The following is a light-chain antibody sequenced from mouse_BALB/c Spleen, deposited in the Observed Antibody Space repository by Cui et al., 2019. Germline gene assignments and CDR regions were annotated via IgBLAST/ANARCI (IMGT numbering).Light chain of an antibody. Sequence: QIVLPQSPALVSAAPGEKVTMTCSASSSVSYMYWYQQKPRSSPKPWIYLTSNLASGVPARFSGSGSGTSYSLTISSMEAEDAANYYCQQWSSNPLTFGAGTKLELK. CDR3: QQWSSNPLT. CDR1: SSVSY. J-gene: IGKJ5*01. CDR2: LTS. V-gene: IGKV4-68*01.